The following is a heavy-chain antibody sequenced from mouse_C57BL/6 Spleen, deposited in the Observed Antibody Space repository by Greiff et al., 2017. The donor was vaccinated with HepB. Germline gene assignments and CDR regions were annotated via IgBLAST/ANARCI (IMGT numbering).Heavy chain of an antibody. Sequence: QVQLQQPGAELVRPGTSVKLSCKASGYTFTSYWMHWVKQRPGQGLEWIGVIDPSDSYTNYNQKFKGKATLTVDTSSSTAYMQRSSLTSEDSAVYYCSRDGYYGSSYWYFDVWGTGTTVTVSS. CDR3: SRDGYYGSSYWYFDV. CDR2: IDPSDSYT. CDR1: GYTFTSYW. J-gene: IGHJ1*03. V-gene: IGHV1-59*01. D-gene: IGHD1-1*01.